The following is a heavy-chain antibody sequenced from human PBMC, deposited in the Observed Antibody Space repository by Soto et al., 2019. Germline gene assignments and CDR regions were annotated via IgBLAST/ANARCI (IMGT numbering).Heavy chain of an antibody. D-gene: IGHD2-2*01. Sequence: VQLLESGGGLVQRGGSLRLSCAASGFTFSSYAMSWVRQAPGKGLEWVSAISGSGGSTYYADSVKGRFTISRDNSQNTLYLQMNRLRAEDTAVYYCAKDRVYCRSTRCSNHFDYWGQGTLVTVSS. CDR2: ISGSGGST. CDR3: AKDRVYCRSTRCSNHFDY. V-gene: IGHV3-23*01. J-gene: IGHJ4*02. CDR1: GFTFSSYA.